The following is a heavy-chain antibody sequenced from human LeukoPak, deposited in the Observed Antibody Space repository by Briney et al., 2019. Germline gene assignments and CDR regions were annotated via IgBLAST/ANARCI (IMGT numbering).Heavy chain of an antibody. CDR1: GYTFTSYG. CDR2: ISAYNGNT. Sequence: ASVKVSCKASGYTFTSYGISWVRQAPGQGLEWMGWISAYNGNTNYAQKLQGRVTMTTDTSTSTAYMELRSLRSDDTAVYYCARDQILWFGEPGARLDPWGQGTLVTVSS. V-gene: IGHV1-18*01. J-gene: IGHJ5*02. D-gene: IGHD3-10*01. CDR3: ARDQILWFGEPGARLDP.